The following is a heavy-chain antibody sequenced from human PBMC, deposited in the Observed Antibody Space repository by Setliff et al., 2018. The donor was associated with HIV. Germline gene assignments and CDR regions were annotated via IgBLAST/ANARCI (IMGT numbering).Heavy chain of an antibody. CDR3: AGDFLNAGFDY. J-gene: IGHJ4*02. V-gene: IGHV4-39*06. CDR2: IFYSGHT. CDR1: GGSISRSSYY. Sequence: SETLSLTCTVSGGSISRSSYYWAWIRQPPGKGLEWIGNIFYSGHTFYNPSLRSRVTMSVDTSKNQLTLKLTSLTAADTGVYYCAGDFLNAGFDYWGRGSLVTVSS.